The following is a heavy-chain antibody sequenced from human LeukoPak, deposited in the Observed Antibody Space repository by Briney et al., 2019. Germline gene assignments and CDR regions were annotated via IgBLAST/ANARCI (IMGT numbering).Heavy chain of an antibody. Sequence: GGSLRLSCAASGFTFSNSWMSWVRQAPGKGLEWVAYIKKTGSETYYVDSVKGRFTITRDNARNSLFLQMNSLRAEDTAVYYCAREDGYCSGGNCYSYFGSWGQGTLVTVSS. D-gene: IGHD2-15*01. J-gene: IGHJ4*02. CDR3: AREDGYCSGGNCYSYFGS. V-gene: IGHV3-7*01. CDR1: GFTFSNSW. CDR2: IKKTGSET.